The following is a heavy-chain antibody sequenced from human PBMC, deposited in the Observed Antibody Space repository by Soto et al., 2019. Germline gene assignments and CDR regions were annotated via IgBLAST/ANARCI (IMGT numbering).Heavy chain of an antibody. CDR1: GFTFSSYA. J-gene: IGHJ6*02. D-gene: IGHD6-13*01. V-gene: IGHV3-23*01. Sequence: EVQLLESGGGLVQPGGSLRLSCAASGFTFSSYAMSWVRQASGKGLEWVSAISGNAGSTYYADSVKGRFTISRDNSKNTLYLQMNSLRAEDTAVYYCAKVGYSGSSLGMDVWGQGTTVTVSS. CDR3: AKVGYSGSSLGMDV. CDR2: ISGNAGST.